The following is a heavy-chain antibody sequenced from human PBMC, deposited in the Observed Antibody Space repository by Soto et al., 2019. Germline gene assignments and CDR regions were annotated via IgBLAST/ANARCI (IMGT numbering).Heavy chain of an antibody. CDR1: VYPFNTYY. V-gene: IGHV1-46*02. J-gene: IGHJ4*02. CDR2: SSPIGDTT. CDR3: ARAPPRLGS. D-gene: IGHD3-9*01. Sequence: QVQLVQSGAEVKKPGTSVKVSCKASVYPFNTYYMKWVRQAPGQGLEWLGVSSPIGDTTTYAQKFQGRLTVTRDTSTSKVYMELSSLTSEDTAVYYCARAPPRLGSWGQGTLVTVSS.